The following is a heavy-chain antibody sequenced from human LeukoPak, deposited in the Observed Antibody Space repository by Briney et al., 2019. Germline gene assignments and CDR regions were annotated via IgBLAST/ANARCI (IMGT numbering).Heavy chain of an antibody. CDR1: GYRFTNYW. CDR3: ARPEEHGDYVHDAFDI. J-gene: IGHJ3*02. Sequence: PGESLKIPCKASGYRFTNYWIGWVRQMPGKGLEWVGSIYPCDSDTRYSTSFQGQVTISADKSISTAYLQWSSLKASDTAMYYCARPEEHGDYVHDAFDIWGQGTMVTVSS. CDR2: IYPCDSDT. V-gene: IGHV5-51*01. D-gene: IGHD4-17*01.